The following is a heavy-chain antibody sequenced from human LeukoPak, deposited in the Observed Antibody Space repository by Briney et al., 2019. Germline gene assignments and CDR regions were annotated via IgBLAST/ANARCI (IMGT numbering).Heavy chain of an antibody. J-gene: IGHJ6*03. D-gene: IGHD3-10*01. CDR3: ARVGPFGEFFYYYYYMDV. Sequence: PSETLSLTCTVSGDSISTYYWSWIRQPPGKGLEWIGYIYYSGSTNYNPSLKSRVTISVDTSRNQFSLKLSSVTAADTAVYYCARVGPFGEFFYYYYYMDVWGKGTTVTISS. CDR1: GDSISTYY. V-gene: IGHV4-59*01. CDR2: IYYSGST.